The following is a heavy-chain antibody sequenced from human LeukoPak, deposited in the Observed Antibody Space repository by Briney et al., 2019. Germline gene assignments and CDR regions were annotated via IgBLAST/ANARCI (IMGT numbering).Heavy chain of an antibody. Sequence: GASVKVSCKASGYTFTSYDINWVRQATGQGLEWMGWMNPNSGNTGYAQKFQGRVTMTRNTSISTAYMELSSLRSEDTAVYYCARGDYDILTGYYYYYYMDVWGKGTTVTISS. J-gene: IGHJ6*03. CDR3: ARGDYDILTGYYYYYYMDV. D-gene: IGHD3-9*01. V-gene: IGHV1-8*02. CDR2: MNPNSGNT. CDR1: GYTFTSYD.